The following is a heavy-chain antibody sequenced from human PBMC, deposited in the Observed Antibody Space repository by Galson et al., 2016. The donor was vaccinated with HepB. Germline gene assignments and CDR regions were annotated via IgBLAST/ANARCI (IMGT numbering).Heavy chain of an antibody. V-gene: IGHV4-4*02. D-gene: IGHD5-24*01. CDR3: ARERGGGGYNNQYYGLDV. J-gene: IGHJ6*02. CDR1: DGSLVGTHW. CDR2: VYHSGST. Sequence: SETLSLTCDVSDGSLVGTHWWTWVRQPPGKGLEWVGQVYHSGSTNYNPSLKSRVTMSVDKSKNQVSLKVTSVTAADTAVYYCARERGGGGYNNQYYGLDVWGQGTTVIVSS.